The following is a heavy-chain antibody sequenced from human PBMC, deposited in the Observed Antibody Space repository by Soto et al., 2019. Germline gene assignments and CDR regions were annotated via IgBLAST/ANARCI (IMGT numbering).Heavy chain of an antibody. CDR1: GGTFSSYA. Sequence: GASVKVSCKASGGTFSSYAISWVRQAPGQGLEWMGGIIPIFGTANYAQKFQGRATITADKSTSTAYMELSSLRSEDTAAYYCASIAARQYYYYYYGMDVWGQGTTVTVSS. D-gene: IGHD6-6*01. CDR3: ASIAARQYYYYYYGMDV. J-gene: IGHJ6*02. V-gene: IGHV1-69*06. CDR2: IIPIFGTA.